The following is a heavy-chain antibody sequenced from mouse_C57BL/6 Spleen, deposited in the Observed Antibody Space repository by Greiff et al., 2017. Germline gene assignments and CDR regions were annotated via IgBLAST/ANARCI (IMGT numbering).Heavy chain of an antibody. D-gene: IGHD1-1*02. CDR3: ARTPYGYYSMDY. CDR2: IDPNSGGT. CDR1: CYTFTSYW. J-gene: IGHJ4*01. V-gene: IGHV1-72*01. Sequence: QVQLKQPGAELVKPGASVKLSCKASCYTFTSYWMHWVKPRPGRGLEWIGRIDPNSGGTKYTEKLKSKATLTVDKPSRTAYMQISSLTSEDSAVYYCARTPYGYYSMDYWGQGTSVTVSS.